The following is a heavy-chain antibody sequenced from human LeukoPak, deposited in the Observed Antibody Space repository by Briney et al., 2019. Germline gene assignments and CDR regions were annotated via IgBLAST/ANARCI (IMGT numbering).Heavy chain of an antibody. V-gene: IGHV3-23*01. Sequence: GGSLRLSCAASGFTFSSYAMSWVRQAPGKGLEWVSAISGSGGNTYYADSVKGRFTISRDNSKTTLYLQMNSLRPEDTAIYYCAKDQLGYSSGWYSDYWGQGTLVTVSS. CDR3: AKDQLGYSSGWYSDY. CDR2: ISGSGGNT. D-gene: IGHD6-19*01. CDR1: GFTFSSYA. J-gene: IGHJ4*02.